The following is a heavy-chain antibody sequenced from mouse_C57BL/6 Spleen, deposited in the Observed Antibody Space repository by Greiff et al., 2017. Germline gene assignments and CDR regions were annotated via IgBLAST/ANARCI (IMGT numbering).Heavy chain of an antibody. CDR1: GYTFTGYW. D-gene: IGHD2-4*01. CDR2: ILPGSGST. Sequence: QVQLKQSGAELMKPGASVKLSCKATGYTFTGYWIEWVKQRPGHGLAWIGEILPGSGSTNYNEKFKGKATFSADTSSSTAYMQLISLTTEDSAIYYCARREGDYDPLFDYWGQGTTLTVSS. V-gene: IGHV1-9*01. CDR3: ARREGDYDPLFDY. J-gene: IGHJ2*01.